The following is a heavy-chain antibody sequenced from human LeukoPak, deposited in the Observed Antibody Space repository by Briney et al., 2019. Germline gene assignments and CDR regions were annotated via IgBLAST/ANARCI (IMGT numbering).Heavy chain of an antibody. Sequence: SETLSLTCTVSGVSISSSNSYWSWIRQPPGKGLEWIGYIYYSGSTNYNPSLKSRVTISVDTSKNQFSLKLSSVTAADTAVYYCARMTYYYDSSPPFDYWGQGTLVTVSS. CDR3: ARMTYYYDSSPPFDY. J-gene: IGHJ4*02. CDR2: IYYSGST. CDR1: GVSISSSNSY. D-gene: IGHD3-22*01. V-gene: IGHV4-61*01.